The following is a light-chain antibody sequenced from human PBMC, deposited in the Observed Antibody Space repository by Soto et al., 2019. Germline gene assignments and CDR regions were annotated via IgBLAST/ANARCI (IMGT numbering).Light chain of an antibody. CDR1: QSVSNNY. J-gene: IGKJ2*01. Sequence: EVVLTQSPGTLSLSPGERATLSCRASQSVSNNYLAWYQQKPGQSPKLLIFGSSDRATGSPDRFSGSGSGTDFTLTISSLEREDFAVYYCQQYGSSPPYTFGQGTKLEIE. CDR2: GSS. V-gene: IGKV3-20*01. CDR3: QQYGSSPPYT.